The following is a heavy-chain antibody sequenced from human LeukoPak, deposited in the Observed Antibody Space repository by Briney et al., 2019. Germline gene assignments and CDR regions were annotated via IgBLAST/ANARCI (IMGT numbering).Heavy chain of an antibody. Sequence: GGSLRLSCAASGFTFSSYGMHWVRQAPGKGLEWVAFIRYDGSKIHYADSVKGRFTISRDNSKNTLYLQMNSLRAEDTAVYYCAKERYSSSWYGRDPGYYFDYWGQGTLVTVSS. J-gene: IGHJ4*02. CDR2: IRYDGSKI. D-gene: IGHD6-13*01. V-gene: IGHV3-30*02. CDR3: AKERYSSSWYGRDPGYYFDY. CDR1: GFTFSSYG.